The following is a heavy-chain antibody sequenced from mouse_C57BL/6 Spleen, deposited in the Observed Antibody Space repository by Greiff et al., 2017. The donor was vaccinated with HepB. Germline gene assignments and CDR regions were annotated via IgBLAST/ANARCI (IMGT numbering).Heavy chain of an antibody. Sequence: DVKLQESGPELVKPGASVKISCKASGYSFTGYYMHWVKQSHGNILDWIGYIYPYNGVSSYNQKFKGKATLTVNKTSSTAYIELRSLTSEDSAVYYCARGDPRDYYAMDYWGQGTSVTVSS. CDR1: GYSFTGYY. J-gene: IGHJ4*01. CDR2: IYPYNGVS. CDR3: ARGDPRDYYAMDY. V-gene: IGHV1-31*01. D-gene: IGHD3-3*01.